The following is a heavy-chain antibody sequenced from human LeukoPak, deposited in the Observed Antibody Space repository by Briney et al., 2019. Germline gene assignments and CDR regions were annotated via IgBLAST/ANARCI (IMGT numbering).Heavy chain of an antibody. CDR1: GVTLSNYA. CDR3: AKDRTVGASYWYFDL. V-gene: IGHV3-23*01. D-gene: IGHD1-26*01. Sequence: GGSLRLSCVASGVTLSNYAMSWARQAPGKGLEWVSGISSSGSGGNTYYAASVKGRFTISRDSSRITLFLHMNTLRAEDTAIYYCAKDRTVGASYWYFDLWGRGTLVTVSS. CDR2: ISSSGSGGNT. J-gene: IGHJ2*01.